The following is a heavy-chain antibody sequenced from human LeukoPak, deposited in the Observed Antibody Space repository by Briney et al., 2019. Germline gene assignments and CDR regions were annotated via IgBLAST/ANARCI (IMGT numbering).Heavy chain of an antibody. CDR2: INPNSGGT. CDR1: GYTFTGYY. CDR3: ARDLVLYCSSTSCYRGVNWFDP. V-gene: IGHV1-2*02. D-gene: IGHD2-2*02. J-gene: IGHJ5*02. Sequence: ASVKVSCKASGYTFTGYYMHWVRQAPGQGLEWMGWINPNSGGTNYAQKFQGRVTTTRDTSISTAYMELSRLRSDDTAVYYCARDLVLYCSSTSCYRGVNWFDPWGQGTLVTVSS.